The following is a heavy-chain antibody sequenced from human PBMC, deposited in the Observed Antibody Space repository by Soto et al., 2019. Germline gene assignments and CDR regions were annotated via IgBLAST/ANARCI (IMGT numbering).Heavy chain of an antibody. Sequence: PSETLSLTCTVSGGSISSSSYYWGWIRQPPGKGLEWIGSIYYSGSTNYNPSLKSRVTISVDTSKNQFSLKLSSVTAADTAVYYCARKYRTGTTNPFDYWGQGTLVTVSS. CDR3: ARKYRTGTTNPFDY. V-gene: IGHV4-39*07. CDR2: IYYSGST. D-gene: IGHD1-7*01. CDR1: GGSISSSSYY. J-gene: IGHJ4*02.